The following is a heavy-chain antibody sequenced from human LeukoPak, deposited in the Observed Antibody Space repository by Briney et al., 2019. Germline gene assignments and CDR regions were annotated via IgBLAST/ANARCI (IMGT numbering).Heavy chain of an antibody. J-gene: IGHJ4*02. CDR2: IKQDGSEK. CDR1: GFTFSSYW. CDR3: ARDLGSSGWYCDY. D-gene: IGHD6-19*01. V-gene: IGHV3-7*01. Sequence: GGSLRLSCAASGFTFSSYWMSWVRQAPGKGLEWVANIKQDGSEKYYVDSVKGRFTISRDNAKNSLYLQMNSLRAEDTAVYYCARDLGSSGWYCDYWGQGTLVTVSS.